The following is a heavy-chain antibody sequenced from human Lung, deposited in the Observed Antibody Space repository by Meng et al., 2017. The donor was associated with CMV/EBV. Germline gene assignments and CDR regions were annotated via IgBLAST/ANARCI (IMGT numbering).Heavy chain of an antibody. CDR2: VNPISDDT. J-gene: IGHJ4*01. CDR1: GYSFSGFY. V-gene: IGHV1-2*06. CDR3: AKSSDNGWSS. D-gene: IGHD6-19*01. Sequence: VQLVQSGVEVKRSGASVKISCQASGYSFSGFYLNWARQAPGHGLEWLGRVNPISDDTHLAQKFEGRITVTRGATINTAFMELTSLRPDDTAVYYCAKSSDNGWSSWGPGTLVTVSS.